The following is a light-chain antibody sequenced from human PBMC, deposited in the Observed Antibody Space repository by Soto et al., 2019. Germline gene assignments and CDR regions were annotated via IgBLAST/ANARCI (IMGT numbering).Light chain of an antibody. CDR3: QQYGNSPLT. Sequence: EIVLTQSPGTLSLSPGERATLSCRASQSVGTRLAWYQHKTGQAPRLLISGASSRATGIPDRFTGSGSETSFTLTISRLEPEDFALYYCQQYGNSPLTFGGGTKVDIK. J-gene: IGKJ4*01. CDR1: QSVGTR. V-gene: IGKV3-20*01. CDR2: GAS.